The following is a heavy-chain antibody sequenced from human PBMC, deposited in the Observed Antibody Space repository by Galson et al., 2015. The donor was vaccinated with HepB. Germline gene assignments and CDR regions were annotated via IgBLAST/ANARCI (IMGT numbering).Heavy chain of an antibody. Sequence: SLRLSCAASGFTFSDYYMSWIRQAPGKGLEWVSYISSSSSYINYADSVKGRFTISRDNAKNSLYLQMNSLRAEDTAVYYCARGGPYYDSSGNDAFDIWGQGTMVTVSS. J-gene: IGHJ3*02. CDR1: GFTFSDYY. D-gene: IGHD3-22*01. V-gene: IGHV3-11*06. CDR3: ARGGPYYDSSGNDAFDI. CDR2: ISSSSSYI.